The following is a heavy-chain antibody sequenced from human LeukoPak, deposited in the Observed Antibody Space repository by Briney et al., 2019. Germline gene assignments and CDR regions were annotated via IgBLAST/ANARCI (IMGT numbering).Heavy chain of an antibody. J-gene: IGHJ4*02. V-gene: IGHV1-3*01. D-gene: IGHD6-19*01. CDR2: INAGNGNT. Sequence: VASVKVSCKASGYTFTSYAMHWVRQAPGQRLGWMGWINAGNGNTKYSQKFQGRVTITRDTSASTAYMELSSLRSEDTAVYYCARAWGSDYSSEREFDYWGQGTLVTVSS. CDR3: ARAWGSDYSSEREFDY. CDR1: GYTFTSYA.